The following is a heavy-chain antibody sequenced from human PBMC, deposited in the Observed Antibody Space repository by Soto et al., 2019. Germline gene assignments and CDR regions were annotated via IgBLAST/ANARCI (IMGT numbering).Heavy chain of an antibody. CDR2: IYYSGST. CDR1: GGSISSGDYY. CDR3: ARGRGDVWGSYRDTGWFDP. V-gene: IGHV4-30-4*01. Sequence: QVQLQESGPGLVKPSQTLSLTCTVSGGSISSGDYYWSWIRQPPGKGLEWIGYIYYSGSTYYNPSLKSRFTISVDTSTNHFSLKLSSVTAGDTAVYYCARGRGDVWGSYRDTGWFDPWGQGTLVTVSS. J-gene: IGHJ5*02. D-gene: IGHD3-16*02.